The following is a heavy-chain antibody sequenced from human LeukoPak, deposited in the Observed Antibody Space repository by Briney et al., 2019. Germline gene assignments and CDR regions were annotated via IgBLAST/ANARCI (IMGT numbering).Heavy chain of an antibody. J-gene: IGHJ3*02. V-gene: IGHV3-66*01. CDR3: AREPQGDSSGSDAFDI. CDR2: ISSGGST. CDR1: GFTVSSNY. Sequence: GGPLRLSCAASGFTVSSNYMTWVRQAPGKGLEWVTVISSGGSTYYADSVKGRFTLSRDNSKNTLFLQMNSLRAEDTAVYYCAREPQGDSSGSDAFDIWGQGTMVTVSS. D-gene: IGHD3-22*01.